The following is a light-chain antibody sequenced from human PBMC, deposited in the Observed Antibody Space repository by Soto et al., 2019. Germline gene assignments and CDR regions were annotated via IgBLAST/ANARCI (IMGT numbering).Light chain of an antibody. CDR3: NSYTGSHYV. CDR1: NSDVGAYNF. CDR2: DVS. J-gene: IGLJ1*01. Sequence: QSALTQSASVSGSPGQSITISCTGTNSDVGAYNFVSWYQQHPGKAPKLMIYDVSNRRSGISNRFSGSKSGNTASLTISGLQAEDEADYYCNSYTGSHYVFGTGTKLTVL. V-gene: IGLV2-14*01.